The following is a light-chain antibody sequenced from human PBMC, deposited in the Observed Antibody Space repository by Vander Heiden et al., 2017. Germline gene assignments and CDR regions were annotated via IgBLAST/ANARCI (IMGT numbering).Light chain of an antibody. CDR1: QGIRNE. V-gene: IGKV1-17*01. Sequence: DIQMPQSPSSLSESVGDRVTLNCRASQGIRNELGGYQQKPGKAPKRLNYGASSLQSGVPSRCSGSGAGTEFTLTIISLQPEDFATYFCLHYNSYPITFGQGTRLENK. J-gene: IGKJ5*01. CDR2: GAS. CDR3: LHYNSYPIT.